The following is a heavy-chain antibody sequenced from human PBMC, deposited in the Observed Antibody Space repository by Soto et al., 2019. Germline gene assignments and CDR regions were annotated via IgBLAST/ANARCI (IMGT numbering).Heavy chain of an antibody. V-gene: IGHV3-23*01. D-gene: IGHD3-10*01. J-gene: IGHJ6*03. CDR3: AKRESNYYYYYYMDF. CDR2: ISDSGGST. Sequence: GGSLRLSCAASGFTFSSYAMSWVRQAPGKGLEWVSAISDSGGSTDYADSVKGRFTISRDNSKNTLYLQMNSLRAEDTAVYYCAKRESNYYYYYYMDFWGKGTTVTVSS. CDR1: GFTFSSYA.